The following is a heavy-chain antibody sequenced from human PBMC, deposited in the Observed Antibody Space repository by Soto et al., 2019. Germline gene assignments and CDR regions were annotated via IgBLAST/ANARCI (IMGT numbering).Heavy chain of an antibody. CDR3: ARSRVTYYYDRSAFDI. J-gene: IGHJ3*02. CDR1: GGTFSSYA. CDR2: IIPIFGTA. Sequence: QVQLVQSGAEVKKPGSSVKVSCKASGGTFSSYAISWVRQAPGQGLEWMGGIIPIFGTANYAQKFQGRVTMTADESTSTAYMELSSLRSEDTAGYYCARSRVTYYYDRSAFDIWDHGTMVTVSS. D-gene: IGHD3-22*01. V-gene: IGHV1-69*01.